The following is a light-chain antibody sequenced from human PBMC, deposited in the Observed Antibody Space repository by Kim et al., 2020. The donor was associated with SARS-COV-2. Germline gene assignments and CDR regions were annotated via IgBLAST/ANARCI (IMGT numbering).Light chain of an antibody. CDR3: QQYNNWLG. J-gene: IGKJ2*03. CDR1: QSISRN. CDR2: LAS. V-gene: IGKV3-15*01. Sequence: EIVVTQSPATLSVSPGDRVTLSCRASQSISRNLAWYQQKPGQAPRLLIYLASTRATGIPARFSGSGSGTEFTLTISSLQSEDFAIYYCQQYNNWLGFGQGTKLEI.